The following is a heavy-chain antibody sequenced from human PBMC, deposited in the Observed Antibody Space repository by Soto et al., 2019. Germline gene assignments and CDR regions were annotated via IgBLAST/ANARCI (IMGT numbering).Heavy chain of an antibody. CDR1: GYTFTSYA. D-gene: IGHD2-21*02. Sequence: QVQLVQSGAEVKKPGASVKVSCKASGYTFTSYAMHWVRQAPGQRLEWMGWINAGNGNTKYSQKFQGRVTITRDTSESTAYMELSSLRSEDTAVYYCARSIVVVTAAHYWGQGTLVTVSS. V-gene: IGHV1-3*01. CDR3: ARSIVVVTAAHY. CDR2: INAGNGNT. J-gene: IGHJ4*02.